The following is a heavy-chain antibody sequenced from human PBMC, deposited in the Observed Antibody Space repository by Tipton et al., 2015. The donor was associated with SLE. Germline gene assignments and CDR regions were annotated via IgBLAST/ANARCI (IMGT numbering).Heavy chain of an antibody. Sequence: TLSLTCTVSGASINSGSYFWTWTRPPAGKGLEWIGRIYSSGRNNYNPPLKSRVTMSVDTSRKQFSLKLTSVTAADTAVYFCARQPYYESPFDYWGQGTLVTVSS. CDR2: IYSSGRN. CDR3: ARQPYYESPFDY. CDR1: GASINSGSYF. V-gene: IGHV4-61*02. D-gene: IGHD3-22*01. J-gene: IGHJ4*02.